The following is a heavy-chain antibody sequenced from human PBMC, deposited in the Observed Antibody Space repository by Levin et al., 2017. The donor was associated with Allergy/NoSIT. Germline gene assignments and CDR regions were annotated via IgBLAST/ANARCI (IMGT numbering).Heavy chain of an antibody. CDR1: GGSVSVSSGTYS. V-gene: IGHV4-61*01. D-gene: IGHD3-10*01. CDR3: ASGDYYYGSGNWFDP. J-gene: IGHJ5*02. CDR2: IYSSGRT. Sequence: SETLSLTCTVSGGSVSVSSGTYSWNWIRQPPGKGLEWIGYIYSSGRTKYNPSLKSRVTISVDTSKNQFSLKLSSGTAADPDVYVFASGDYYYGSGNWFDPWGQGTLVTVSS.